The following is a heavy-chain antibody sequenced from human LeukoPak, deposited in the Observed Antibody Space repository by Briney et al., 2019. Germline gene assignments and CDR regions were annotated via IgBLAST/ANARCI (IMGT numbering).Heavy chain of an antibody. D-gene: IGHD7-27*01. CDR2: ITYSGDT. J-gene: IGHJ2*01. CDR1: GDSIFTTRYH. Sequence: SEALSLTCTVTGDSIFTTRYHWGWIRQPPGKGLEWIGSITYSGDTYENPSLESRVIISVDTSKNQFSLKLSSVTAADTAVYYCARTQNWDWYFDLWGRGTLVTVSS. V-gene: IGHV4-39*01. CDR3: ARTQNWDWYFDL.